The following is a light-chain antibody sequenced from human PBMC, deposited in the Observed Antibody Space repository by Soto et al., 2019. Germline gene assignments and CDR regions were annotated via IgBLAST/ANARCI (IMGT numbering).Light chain of an antibody. V-gene: IGKV3-15*01. CDR1: QSVSTN. CDR3: QHYNNWPPWT. CDR2: SAS. J-gene: IGKJ1*01. Sequence: EIVMTQSPATLSVSPGERATLSCRASQSVSTNLAWYQQKPGQAPRLLIYSASTRATGIPARFSGSGSGTDFTLIISSLQSEDFAVYYCQHYNNWPPWTFGQGPKVEIK.